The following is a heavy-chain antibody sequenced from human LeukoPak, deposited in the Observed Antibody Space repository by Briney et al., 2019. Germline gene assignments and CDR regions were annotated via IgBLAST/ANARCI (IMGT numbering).Heavy chain of an antibody. Sequence: GGSLRLSCAASGFTFSSYEMNWVRQAPGKGLEWVSYISSSGSTIYYADSVKGRFTISRDNAKNSLYLQMNSLRAEDTAVYYCARGSYYDFWSGYSTHFDYWGQGTLATVSS. V-gene: IGHV3-48*03. CDR3: ARGSYYDFWSGYSTHFDY. J-gene: IGHJ4*02. CDR1: GFTFSSYE. D-gene: IGHD3-3*01. CDR2: ISSSGSTI.